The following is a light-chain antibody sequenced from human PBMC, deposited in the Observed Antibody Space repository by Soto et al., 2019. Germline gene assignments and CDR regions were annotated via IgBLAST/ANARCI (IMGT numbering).Light chain of an antibody. V-gene: IGLV2-14*01. J-gene: IGLJ3*02. Sequence: QSALTQPASVSGSPGQSITISCTGTSSDVGRYKYVSWYQQHPGKAPKLMIYEVTHRPSGVSNRFSGSKSGNTASLTISGLQAEDEADYYCSTYRINSVLFGGGNKLTVL. CDR2: EVT. CDR1: SSDVGRYKY. CDR3: STYRINSVL.